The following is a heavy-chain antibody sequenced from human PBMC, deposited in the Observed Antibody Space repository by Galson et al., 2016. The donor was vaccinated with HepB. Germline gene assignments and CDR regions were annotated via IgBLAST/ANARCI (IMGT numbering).Heavy chain of an antibody. V-gene: IGHV3-11*01. CDR2: ISSSGRTT. D-gene: IGHD6-19*01. CDR1: GFTFFTYA. CDR3: ARDWTGYSNGGWVDP. Sequence: SLRLSCAASGFTFFTYAMTWVRQAPGKGLEWVAYISSSGRTTYYADSVKGRFTISRDNPKTSLYLQLNSLRVEDTAVYYCARDWTGYSNGGWVDPWGRGTLVTVSS. J-gene: IGHJ5*02.